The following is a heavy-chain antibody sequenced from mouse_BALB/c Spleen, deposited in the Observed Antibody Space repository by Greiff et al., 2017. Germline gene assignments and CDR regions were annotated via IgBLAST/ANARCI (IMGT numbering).Heavy chain of an antibody. Sequence: VQLQQSGAELVKPGASVKLSCTASGFNIKDTYMHWVKQRPEQGLEWIGRIDPANGNTKYDPKFQGKATITADTSSNTAYLQLSSLTSEDTAVYYCARSLYYGSSYGYFDVWGAGTTVTVSS. CDR1: GFNIKDTY. D-gene: IGHD1-1*01. CDR3: ARSLYYGSSYGYFDV. V-gene: IGHV14-3*02. CDR2: IDPANGNT. J-gene: IGHJ1*01.